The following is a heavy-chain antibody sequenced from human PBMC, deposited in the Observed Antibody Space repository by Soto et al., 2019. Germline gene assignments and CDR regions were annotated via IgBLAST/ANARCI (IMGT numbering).Heavy chain of an antibody. CDR3: ARYFRGSGRYFFDY. CDR2: INQDGGGT. D-gene: IGHD6-19*01. J-gene: IGHJ4*02. Sequence: PRLSCVASGFTFSSSFMGWVRQAPGKGLEWVANINQDGGGTYYVDSVQGRFTISRDNAKDSLFLQLNSLRGEDTAVYYCARYFRGSGRYFFDYWGQGTLVTVSS. CDR1: GFTFSSSF. V-gene: IGHV3-7*03.